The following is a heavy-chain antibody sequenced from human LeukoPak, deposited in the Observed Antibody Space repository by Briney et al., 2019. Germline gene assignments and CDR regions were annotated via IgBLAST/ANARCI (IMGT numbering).Heavy chain of an antibody. D-gene: IGHD6-19*01. CDR3: ARSPYSSGWLEY. Sequence: SETLSLTCTVSGGSISSYYWSWIRQPPGKGLEWIGYIYYSGSTNYNPSLKSRVTISVDTSKNQFSLKLSSVTAADTAVYCCARSPYSSGWLEYWGQGTLVTVSS. V-gene: IGHV4-59*01. CDR1: GGSISSYY. CDR2: IYYSGST. J-gene: IGHJ4*02.